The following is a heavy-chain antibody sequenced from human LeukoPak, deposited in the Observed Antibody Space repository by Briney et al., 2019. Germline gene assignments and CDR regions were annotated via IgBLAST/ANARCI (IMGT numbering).Heavy chain of an antibody. D-gene: IGHD5/OR15-5a*01. CDR2: INSDGSTT. J-gene: IGHJ4*02. CDR1: GSTFSSYW. CDR3: AREVSTIDY. Sequence: GGSLRLSCAASGSTFSSYWMHWVRQDPGEGLVWVSRINSDGSTTTYADSVKGRFTISRDNAKNTLYLQMNSLRAEDTAVYYCAREVSTIDYWGQGTLVTVSS. V-gene: IGHV3-74*01.